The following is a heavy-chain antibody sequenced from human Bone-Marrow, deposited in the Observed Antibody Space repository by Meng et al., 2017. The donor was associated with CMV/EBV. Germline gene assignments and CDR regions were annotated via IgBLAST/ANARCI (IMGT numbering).Heavy chain of an antibody. Sequence: ASVKVSCKASGYTFTSYYMHWVRQAPGQGLEWMGIINPSGGSTSYAQKFQGRVTMTRDTSTSTVYMELSSLRSEDTAVYYCAHGGPAAIVGYYYYGMDVWGQGTTVTVSS. D-gene: IGHD2-2*02. V-gene: IGHV1-46*01. CDR2: INPSGGST. CDR1: GYTFTSYY. J-gene: IGHJ6*02. CDR3: AHGGPAAIVGYYYYGMDV.